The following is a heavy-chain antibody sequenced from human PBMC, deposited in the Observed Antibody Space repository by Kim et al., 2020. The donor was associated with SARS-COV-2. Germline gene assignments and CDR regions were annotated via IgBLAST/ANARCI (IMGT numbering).Heavy chain of an antibody. D-gene: IGHD6-13*01. V-gene: IGHV1-69*01. J-gene: IGHJ4*02. Sequence: ANYAQKFQGRVTITADESTSTAYMELSSLRSEDTAVYYCARQCSSSWLAYWGQGTLVTVSS. CDR3: ARQCSSSWLAY. CDR2: A.